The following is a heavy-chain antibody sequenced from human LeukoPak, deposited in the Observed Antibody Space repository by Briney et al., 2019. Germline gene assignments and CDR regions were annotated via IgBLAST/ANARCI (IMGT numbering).Heavy chain of an antibody. V-gene: IGHV4-59*01. CDR2: MFASGTS. CDR1: GGSISSDY. Sequence: PSEPLSLTCTVSGGSISSDYWSWIRQPPGKGLEYIGFMFASGTSNYNPSFKSRVTMSVYTSKSQFSMNLSSVTAADTAVYYCARDRHGSGSAHTFDPWGQGTLVTVSS. D-gene: IGHD3-10*01. J-gene: IGHJ5*02. CDR3: ARDRHGSGSAHTFDP.